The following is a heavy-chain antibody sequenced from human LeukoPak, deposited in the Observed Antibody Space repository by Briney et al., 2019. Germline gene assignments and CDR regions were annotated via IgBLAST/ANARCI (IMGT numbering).Heavy chain of an antibody. D-gene: IGHD1-1*01. CDR1: GFTFSSDY. CDR3: TRGGGRNWSFVF. Sequence: GGSLRLSCAASGFTFSSDYMAWVRQAPGKGLEWLSLIYNDGRTYYTDSVKGRFTISRDNSKNTLYFQMNTLTAADTAVYFCTRGGGRNWSFVFWGQGTLVTVFS. CDR2: IYNDGRT. V-gene: IGHV3-53*01. J-gene: IGHJ4*02.